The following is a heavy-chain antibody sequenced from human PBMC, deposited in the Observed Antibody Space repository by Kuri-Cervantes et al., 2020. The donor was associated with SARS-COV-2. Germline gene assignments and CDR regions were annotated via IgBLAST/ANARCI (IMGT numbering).Heavy chain of an antibody. CDR2: IYPGDSDT. CDR3: VRQYSGKEFDY. V-gene: IGHV5-51*01. D-gene: IGHD1-26*01. CDR1: GYIFSDYW. Sequence: KVSCKGSGYIFSDYWIGWVRQMPGKGLEWMGIIYPGDSDTRYSPSFQGLVTISADKSVSTVYLQWSSLKASDTAMYYCVRQYSGKEFDYWGQGALVTVSS. J-gene: IGHJ4*02.